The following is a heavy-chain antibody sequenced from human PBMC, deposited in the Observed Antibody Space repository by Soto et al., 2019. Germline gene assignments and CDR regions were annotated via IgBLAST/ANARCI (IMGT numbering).Heavy chain of an antibody. D-gene: IGHD3-16*01. J-gene: IGHJ6*02. CDR1: GFTFSSYA. CDR3: ARSWGDV. Sequence: GGSLRLSCAASGFTFSSYAMHWVRQAPGKGLEWVAVISYDGSNKYYADSVKGRFTISRDNSKNTLYLQMNSLRAEDTAAYYCARSWGDVWGQGTTVTVSS. V-gene: IGHV3-30-3*01. CDR2: ISYDGSNK.